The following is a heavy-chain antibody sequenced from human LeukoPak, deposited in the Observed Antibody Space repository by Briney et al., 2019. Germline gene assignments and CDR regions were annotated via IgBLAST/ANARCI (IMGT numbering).Heavy chain of an antibody. CDR1: GFTFTNAW. CDR2: IRSKTDGGTT. D-gene: IGHD3-22*01. Sequence: GGSLRLSCAASGFTFTNAWMSWVRQAPGKGLEWVGRIRSKTDGGTTDYAAPVKGRFTISRDDSKNTLYLQMNSLKTDDTAVYYCTTGYYYDSSGYYSWGQGTLVTVSS. V-gene: IGHV3-15*01. J-gene: IGHJ1*01. CDR3: TTGYYYDSSGYYS.